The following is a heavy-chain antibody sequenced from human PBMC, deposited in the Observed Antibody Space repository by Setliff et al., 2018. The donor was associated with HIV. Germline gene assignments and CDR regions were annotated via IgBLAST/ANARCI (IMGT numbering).Heavy chain of an antibody. CDR2: IYGSSGST. CDR1: GFTFSNYA. CDR3: ARDRASSGYYARFDH. J-gene: IGHJ4*02. D-gene: IGHD3-22*01. Sequence: LRLSCAASGFTFSNYAMSWVRQAPGKGLEWVSAIYGSSGSTNYADSMKGRFTISRDNAKKLVYLQMNSLRAEDTAIYYCARDRASSGYYARFDHWGQGTLVTVSS. V-gene: IGHV3-23*01.